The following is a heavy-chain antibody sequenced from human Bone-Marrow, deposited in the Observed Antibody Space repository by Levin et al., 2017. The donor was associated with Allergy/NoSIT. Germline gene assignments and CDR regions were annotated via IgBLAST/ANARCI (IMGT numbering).Heavy chain of an antibody. Sequence: PGESLKISCQGAGYRFTNYWIAWVRQMPGKGLEWMGVIDPADSDSKYSPSLQGQVTISVDKSISTAYLQWSSLQASDTAMDYCAGRSVAFDCSLDSWGQGTLVTVSS. CDR2: IDPADSDS. V-gene: IGHV5-51*01. CDR1: GYRFTNYW. CDR3: AGRSVAFDCSLDS. D-gene: IGHD3-9*01. J-gene: IGHJ4*02.